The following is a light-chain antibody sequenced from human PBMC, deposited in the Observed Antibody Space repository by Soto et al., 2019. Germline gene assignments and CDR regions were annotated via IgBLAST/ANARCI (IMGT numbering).Light chain of an antibody. CDR2: DAS. V-gene: IGKV3-15*01. J-gene: IGKJ4*01. CDR3: QQYNNWPLT. Sequence: EIVLTQSPATLSVSPGDRATLSCRASPSVSSDLAWFQQKPGQAPRFLIYDASTRATGIPARFSGSGSETDFTLTISSLQSEDFAIYYGQQYNNWPLTFGGGTKVEIK. CDR1: PSVSSD.